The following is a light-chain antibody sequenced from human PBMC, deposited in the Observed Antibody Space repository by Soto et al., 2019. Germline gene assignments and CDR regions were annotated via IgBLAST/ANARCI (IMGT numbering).Light chain of an antibody. J-gene: IGKJ1*01. V-gene: IGKV3-20*01. CDR1: QSVSSNY. CDR3: QQYSSSPRT. CDR2: GVS. Sequence: EIVLTQSPGTLSSSPGERATLSCRASQSVSSNYLAWFQQKPGQAPRLLIYGVSSRATGIPDRFSGSGSGTDFTLTISRLEPEDFAVYYCQQYSSSPRTFGQGTKVEIK.